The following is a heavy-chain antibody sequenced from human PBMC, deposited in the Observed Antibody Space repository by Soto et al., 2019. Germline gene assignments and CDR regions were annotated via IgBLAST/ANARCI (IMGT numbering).Heavy chain of an antibody. D-gene: IGHD2-8*02. J-gene: IGHJ4*02. CDR2: ISRDGGTK. Sequence: QVQLVESGGGEVQPGRSLRLSCAVSGFTVSTYGMHWVRQAPGKGLEWVAVISRDGGTKYYADSVKGRFTISRDNSRNTLFLEMNSLRSDDMAVYYCTGEVASGYWGQGTLVTVSS. V-gene: IGHV3-30*03. CDR1: GFTVSTYG. CDR3: TGEVASGY.